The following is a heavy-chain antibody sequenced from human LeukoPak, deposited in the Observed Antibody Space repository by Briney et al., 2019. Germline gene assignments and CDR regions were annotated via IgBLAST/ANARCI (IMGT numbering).Heavy chain of an antibody. J-gene: IGHJ4*02. D-gene: IGHD3-3*01. CDR2: IYYSGST. V-gene: IGHV4-59*08. CDR3: AKGDVLRFLEWLFPIDY. Sequence: SETLSLTCTVSGGSISSYYWSWIRQPPGKGLEWIGYIYYSGSTNYNPSLKSRVTISVDTSKNQFSLKLSSVTAADTAVYYCAKGDVLRFLEWLFPIDYWGQGTLVTVSS. CDR1: GGSISSYY.